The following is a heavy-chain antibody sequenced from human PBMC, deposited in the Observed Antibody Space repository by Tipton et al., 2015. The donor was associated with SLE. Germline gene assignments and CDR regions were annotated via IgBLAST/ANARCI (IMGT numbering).Heavy chain of an antibody. CDR2: IYYSGST. CDR3: ARLEGVTGYMDV. V-gene: IGHV4-39*07. CDR1: GGSISSSSYY. D-gene: IGHD3-10*01. J-gene: IGHJ6*03. Sequence: LSCTVSGGSISSSSYYWGWIRQPPGKGLEWIGSIYYSGSTYYNPSLKGRVTISVDTSKNQFSLKLSSVTAADTAVYYCARLEGVTGYMDVWGKGTTVTVSS.